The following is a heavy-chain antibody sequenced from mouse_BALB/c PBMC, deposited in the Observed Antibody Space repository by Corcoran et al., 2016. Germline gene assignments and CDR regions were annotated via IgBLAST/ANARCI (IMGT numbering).Heavy chain of an antibody. CDR1: GYTFTDYY. J-gene: IGHJ1*01. Sequence: EVQLQQSGPALVQPGASVKMSCKASGYTFTDYYMKVVKQGPGKSLEWIGDINPNNGGTSYIQNFKGKATLTVAKSSSTAYMQLNSLTSEDSAVYYCARDADWYFDVWGAGTTVTVSS. V-gene: IGHV1-26*01. CDR2: INPNNGGT. CDR3: ARDADWYFDV.